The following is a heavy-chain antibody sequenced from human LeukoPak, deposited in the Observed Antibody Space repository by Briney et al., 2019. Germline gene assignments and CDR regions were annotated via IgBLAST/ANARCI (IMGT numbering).Heavy chain of an antibody. J-gene: IGHJ4*02. CDR3: ARDNAGSYFVDY. CDR2: ISSYANYI. Sequence: GGSLRLSCAASGFTFSSFAMSWVRQAPGKGLEWVSSISSYANYIDYADSVKGRFTISRDNAKNSLFLQMDSLRGEDTAVYYCARDNAGSYFVDYWGQGILVTVSS. V-gene: IGHV3-21*06. CDR1: GFTFSSFA. D-gene: IGHD1-26*01.